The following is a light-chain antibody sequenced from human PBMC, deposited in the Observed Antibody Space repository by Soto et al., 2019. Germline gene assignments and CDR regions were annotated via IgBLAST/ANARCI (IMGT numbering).Light chain of an antibody. CDR3: QQYDNWPET. CDR2: GAS. Sequence: EIVMTQSPATLSVSPGERATLSCRASQSVRSNLAWYQQKPGQAPRLLMYGASTRATGIPARFSGSGSGTEFTLTISSLQSEDFEVYYCQQYDNWPETFGQGTKWIS. J-gene: IGKJ1*01. V-gene: IGKV3-15*01. CDR1: QSVRSN.